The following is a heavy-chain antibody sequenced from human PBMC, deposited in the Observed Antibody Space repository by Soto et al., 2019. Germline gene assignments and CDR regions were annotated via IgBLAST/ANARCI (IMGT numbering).Heavy chain of an antibody. D-gene: IGHD2-21*02. Sequence: SATLSLTCTVAGGSISGFCWSRVQQPAGKGLEWIGRIYSSGATKYNPSLRNRVTMSVDTSTDQYSLNLASMTAADTAVYFCARGPFCGNDCYFDVWGQGTQVTVSS. CDR3: ARGPFCGNDCYFDV. CDR1: GGSISGFC. V-gene: IGHV4-4*07. CDR2: IYSSGAT. J-gene: IGHJ4*02.